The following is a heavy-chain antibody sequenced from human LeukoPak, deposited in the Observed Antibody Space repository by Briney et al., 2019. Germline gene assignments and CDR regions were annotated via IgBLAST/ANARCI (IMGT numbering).Heavy chain of an antibody. D-gene: IGHD6-13*01. V-gene: IGHV1-8*01. J-gene: IGHJ4*02. CDR2: MNPNSGNA. CDR3: ARGPVSGSSSSWYVNY. Sequence: ASVKVSCKTSGYTFTGYDINWVRQATGQGLEWMGWMNPNSGNAGYAQKFQGRVTMTRNTSISTAYMELSSLRSEDTAVYYCARGPVSGSSSSWYVNYWGQGTLVTVSS. CDR1: GYTFTGYD.